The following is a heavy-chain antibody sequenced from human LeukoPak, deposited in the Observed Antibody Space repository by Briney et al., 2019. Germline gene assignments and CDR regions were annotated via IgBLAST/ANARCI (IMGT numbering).Heavy chain of an antibody. J-gene: IGHJ5*02. CDR2: IYYSGST. CDR3: ARYSSSWSPNWFDP. D-gene: IGHD6-13*01. Sequence: SETLSLTCTVSGGSISSYYWSWIRQPPGKGLEWVGYIYYSGSTNYNPSLKSRVTISVDTSKNQFSLKLSSVTAADTAVYYCARYSSSWSPNWFDPWGQGTLVTVSS. CDR1: GGSISSYY. V-gene: IGHV4-59*01.